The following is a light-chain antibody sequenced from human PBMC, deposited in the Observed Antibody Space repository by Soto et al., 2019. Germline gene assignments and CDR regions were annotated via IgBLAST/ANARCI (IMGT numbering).Light chain of an antibody. CDR1: SSNIGTGYD. Sequence: QSVLTQPPSVSGAPGQRVTISCTGSSSNIGTGYDVHWYQQLPGTAPKLLIYGNSNRPSGVPDRFSGSKSGTSASLAISGLQAEDEADYYCSSYTRSSINYVFGTGTKVTVL. CDR3: SSYTRSSINYV. V-gene: IGLV1-40*01. J-gene: IGLJ1*01. CDR2: GNS.